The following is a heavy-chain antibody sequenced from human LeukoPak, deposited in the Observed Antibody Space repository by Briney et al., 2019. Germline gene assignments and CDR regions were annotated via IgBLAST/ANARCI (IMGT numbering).Heavy chain of an antibody. D-gene: IGHD2-2*01. CDR2: IYYSGST. V-gene: IGHV4-39*06. CDR1: GGSISSDKYY. J-gene: IGHJ4*02. Sequence: SETLSLTCTVSGGSISSDKYYWGWIRQPPGKGLEWIGSIYYSGSTYYNPSLKSRVTISVDTSKNQFTLKLSAVTAADTAVYYCARDRGWGAVVPAASFFDYWGQGTLVTVSS. CDR3: ARDRGWGAVVPAASFFDY.